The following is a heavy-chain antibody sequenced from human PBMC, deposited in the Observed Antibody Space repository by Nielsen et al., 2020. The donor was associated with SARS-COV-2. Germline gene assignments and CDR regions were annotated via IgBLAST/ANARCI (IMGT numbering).Heavy chain of an antibody. D-gene: IGHD2-15*01. CDR3: ARAGPGYCSGGSCYPLY. V-gene: IGHV1-3*01. Sequence: ASVKVSCKASGYTFTSYAMHWVRQAPGQRLEWMGWINAGNGNTKYAQKLQGRVTMTTDTSTSTAYMELRSLRSDDTAVYYCARAGPGYCSGGSCYPLYWGQGTLVTVSS. CDR2: INAGNGNT. J-gene: IGHJ4*02. CDR1: GYTFTSYA.